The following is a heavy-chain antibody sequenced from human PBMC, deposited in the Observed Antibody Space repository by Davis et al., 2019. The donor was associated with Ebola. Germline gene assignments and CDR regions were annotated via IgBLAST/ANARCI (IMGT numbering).Heavy chain of an antibody. CDR1: GLTFSDYW. J-gene: IGHJ4*02. V-gene: IGHV4-34*01. D-gene: IGHD3-10*01. CDR3: AREGPGY. Sequence: ESLKISCAASGLTFSDYWLTWVRQAPGKGLEWLGEINEGGYTNYNPSLKSRVTISIDTSKNQFSLKLTSVTAADTAVYYCAREGPGYWGQGTLVTVSS. CDR2: INEGGYT.